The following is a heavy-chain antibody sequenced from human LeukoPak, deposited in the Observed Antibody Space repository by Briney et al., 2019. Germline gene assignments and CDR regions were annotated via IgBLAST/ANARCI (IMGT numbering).Heavy chain of an antibody. V-gene: IGHV3-66*01. CDR1: EFSVGSNY. Sequence: PGGSLRLSCAASEFSVGSNYMTWVRQAPGKGLEWVSLIYSGGSTYYADSVKGRFTISRDNSKNTLYLQMNSLRAEDTAVYYCARGTAARRFYYYYMDVWGKGTTVTVSS. CDR3: ARGTAARRFYYYYMDV. D-gene: IGHD6-6*01. CDR2: IYSGGST. J-gene: IGHJ6*03.